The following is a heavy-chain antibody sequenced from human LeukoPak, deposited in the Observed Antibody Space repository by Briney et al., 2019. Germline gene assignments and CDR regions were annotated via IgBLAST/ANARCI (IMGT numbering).Heavy chain of an antibody. CDR1: GFTFDDYA. D-gene: IGHD6-6*01. CDR2: ISWNSGSI. J-gene: IGHJ3*02. V-gene: IGHV3-9*01. Sequence: PGRSLRLSCAASGFTFDDYAMHWVRQAPGKGLEWVSGISWNSGSIGYADSVKGRFTISRDNAKNCLYLQMNSLRAEDTALYYCAKVGSSSSLDAFDIWGQGTMVTVSS. CDR3: AKVGSSSSLDAFDI.